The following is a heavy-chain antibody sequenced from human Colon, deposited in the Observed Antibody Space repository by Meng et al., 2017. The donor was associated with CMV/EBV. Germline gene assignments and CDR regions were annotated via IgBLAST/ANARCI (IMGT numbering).Heavy chain of an antibody. CDR2: IFGGGDT. Sequence: GGSLRLSCAASGFTVSSNDMSWVRQAPGKGLEWVSGIFGGGDTYYADSVKGRFTISRDNSKNTLYLQMNSLRAEDTAVYYCARSPAVFPMTKVVRGRYFDYWGQGTLVTVSS. V-gene: IGHV3-53*01. CDR3: ARSPAVFPMTKVVRGRYFDY. D-gene: IGHD4-23*01. CDR1: GFTVSSND. J-gene: IGHJ4*02.